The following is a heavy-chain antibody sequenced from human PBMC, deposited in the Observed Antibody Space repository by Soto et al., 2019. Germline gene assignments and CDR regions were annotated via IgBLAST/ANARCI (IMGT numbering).Heavy chain of an antibody. CDR2: INHSGST. CDR3: ARGSKQWLVRYFDY. J-gene: IGHJ4*02. Sequence: TLSLTCAVYGGSFSGYYWSWIRQPPGKGLEWIGEINHSGSTNYNPSLKSRVTISVDTSKNQFSLKLSSVTAADTAVYYCARGSKQWLVRYFDYWGQGTLVTVSS. CDR1: GGSFSGYY. D-gene: IGHD6-19*01. V-gene: IGHV4-34*01.